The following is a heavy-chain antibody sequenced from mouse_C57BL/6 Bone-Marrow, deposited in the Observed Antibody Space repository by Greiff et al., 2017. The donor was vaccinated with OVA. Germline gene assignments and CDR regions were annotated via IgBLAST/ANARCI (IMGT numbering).Heavy chain of an antibody. Sequence: EVKLVESGGGLVKPGGSLKLSCAASGFTFSDYGMHWVRQAPEKGLEWVAYISSGSSTIYYADTVKGRFTISRDTAKNTLFLQMTSLRSEDTAVYYCARSRREYYFYDWGKGTTLTVSS. CDR2: ISSGSSTI. J-gene: IGHJ2*01. V-gene: IGHV5-17*01. CDR1: GFTFSDYG. CDR3: ARSRREYYFYD.